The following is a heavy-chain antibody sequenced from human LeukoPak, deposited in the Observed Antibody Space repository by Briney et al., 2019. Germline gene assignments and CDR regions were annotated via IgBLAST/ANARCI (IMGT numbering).Heavy chain of an antibody. V-gene: IGHV4-61*01. CDR1: GAFVSSGSYH. CDR2: IYYDGST. CDR3: ARERGEYCDNTSCSNYYLDY. J-gene: IGHJ4*02. D-gene: IGHD2-2*01. Sequence: SETLSLTCTVSGAFVSSGSYHWSWIRQPPGRGLEWIGYIYYDGSTKYNPSLKSRVTISRDTSKSQFSLKVSSVTAADTALYYCARERGEYCDNTSCSNYYLDYWGQGTLVTVSS.